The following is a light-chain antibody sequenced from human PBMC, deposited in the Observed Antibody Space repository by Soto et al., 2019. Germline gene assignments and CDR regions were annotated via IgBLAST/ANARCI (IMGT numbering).Light chain of an antibody. J-gene: IGKJ5*01. CDR2: DAS. V-gene: IGKV3-11*01. Sequence: EIVLTQSPATISLSTGEIATLSCRASQSVSSYLAWYQQKPGQAPRLLIYDASNRATGIPARFSGSGSGTDLTLTISSLEPEDFAVYYCQQPRNTCGKGQRREIK. CDR1: QSVSSY. CDR3: QQPRNT.